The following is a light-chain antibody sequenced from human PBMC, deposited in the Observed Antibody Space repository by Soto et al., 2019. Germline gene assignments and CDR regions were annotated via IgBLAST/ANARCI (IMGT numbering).Light chain of an antibody. V-gene: IGLV2-14*03. J-gene: IGLJ1*01. CDR3: SSYTSSMTNV. CDR1: RSDVGGYNY. CDR2: DVT. Sequence: QSALTQPASVSGSPGQSISISCTGTRSDVGGYNYVSWYQHHPGKAPKLIIYDVTNRPSGVSSRFSGSKSGNTASLTISGLQAADEADYFCSSYTSSMTNVFGSGTKVTVL.